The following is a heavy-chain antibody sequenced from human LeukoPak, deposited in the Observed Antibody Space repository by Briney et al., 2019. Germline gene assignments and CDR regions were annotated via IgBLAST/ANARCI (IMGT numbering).Heavy chain of an antibody. D-gene: IGHD7-27*01. J-gene: IGHJ4*02. CDR1: GFTFSSYS. CDR3: ARDDWGSALYYFDY. V-gene: IGHV3-48*01. CDR2: ISSSSSTI. Sequence: GGSLRLSCAASGFTFSSYSMNWVRQAPGKGLEWVSYISSSSSTIYYADSVKGRFTISRDNAKNSLYLQMNSLRAEDTAVYYCARDDWGSALYYFDYWGQGTLVTVSS.